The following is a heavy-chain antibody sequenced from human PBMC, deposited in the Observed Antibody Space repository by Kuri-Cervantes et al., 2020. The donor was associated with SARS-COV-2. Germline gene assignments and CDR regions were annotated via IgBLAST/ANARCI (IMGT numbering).Heavy chain of an antibody. CDR1: GFTFSSYG. D-gene: IGHD3-3*02. J-gene: IGHJ3*02. V-gene: IGHV3-30*03. CDR3: AREAISDAFDI. CDR2: ISYDGSNK. Sequence: GESLKISCAASGFTFSSYGMHWDRQAPGKGLEWVAVISYDGSNKYYADSVKGRFTISRDNSKNTLYLQMNSLRAEDTAVYYCAREAISDAFDIWGQGTMVTVSS.